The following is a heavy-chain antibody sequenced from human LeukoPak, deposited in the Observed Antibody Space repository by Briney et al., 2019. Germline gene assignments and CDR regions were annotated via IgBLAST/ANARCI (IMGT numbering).Heavy chain of an antibody. Sequence: SETLSLTCTVSGGSISSSYWSWIRQSPGKGLEWIGSIYHAGSTFHNPSLKSRVTISVDTSKNQFSLKVNSVTAADTAVYYCARDPVTGTDAFDIWGQGTMVTVSS. D-gene: IGHD2-21*02. CDR3: ARDPVTGTDAFDI. J-gene: IGHJ3*02. CDR2: IYHAGST. CDR1: GGSISSSY. V-gene: IGHV4-38-2*02.